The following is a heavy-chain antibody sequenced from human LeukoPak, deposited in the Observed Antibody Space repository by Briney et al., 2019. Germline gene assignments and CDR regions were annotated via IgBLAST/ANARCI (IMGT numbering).Heavy chain of an antibody. CDR2: ISYDGSNK. J-gene: IGHJ4*02. V-gene: IGHV3-30*03. CDR1: GFTFSSYG. CDR3: ASLGTYYYDSSGYLVDY. Sequence: GGSLRLSCAASGFTFSSYGMHWVRQAPGKGLEWVAVISYDGSNKYYADSVKGRFTISRDNSKNTLYLQMNSLRAEDTAVYYCASLGTYYYDSSGYLVDYWGQGTLVTVSS. D-gene: IGHD3-22*01.